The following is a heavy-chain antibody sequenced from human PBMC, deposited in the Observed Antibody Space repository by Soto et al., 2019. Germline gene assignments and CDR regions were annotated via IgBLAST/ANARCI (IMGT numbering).Heavy chain of an antibody. V-gene: IGHV4-59*01. CDR1: VGSISSYY. Sequence: PSETLSLTCTVSVGSISSYYWSWIRQPPGKGLEWIGYIYYSGSTNYNPSLKSRVTISVDTSKNQFSLKLSSVTAADTAVYYCARDRGTYYYDSSGYYAFDIWGQGTMVTVSS. J-gene: IGHJ3*02. CDR2: IYYSGST. D-gene: IGHD3-22*01. CDR3: ARDRGTYYYDSSGYYAFDI.